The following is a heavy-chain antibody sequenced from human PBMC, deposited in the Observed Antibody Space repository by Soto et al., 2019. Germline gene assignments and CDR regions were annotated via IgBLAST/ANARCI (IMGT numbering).Heavy chain of an antibody. V-gene: IGHV3-23*01. CDR3: AKNPGFYYDSTGYHFDY. CDR1: EFTFSNYA. D-gene: IGHD3-22*01. J-gene: IGHJ4*02. Sequence: EVQLLESGGGLVQPGGSLRLSCAASEFTFSNYAMSWVRQAPGKGLEWVSAISYGGGTTYYADSVKGRLPISRDNSKNTLYLQMNSLRAEDTAVYYCAKNPGFYYDSTGYHFDYWGQGPLVTVSS. CDR2: ISYGGGTT.